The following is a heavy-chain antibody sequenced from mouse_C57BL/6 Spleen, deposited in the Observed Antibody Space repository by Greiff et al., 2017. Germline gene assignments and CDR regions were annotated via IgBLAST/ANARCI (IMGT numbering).Heavy chain of an antibody. CDR2: ISSGSSTI. V-gene: IGHV5-17*01. J-gene: IGHJ4*01. CDR1: GFTFSDYG. Sequence: DVMLVESGGGLVKPGGSLKLSCAASGFTFSDYGMHWVRQAPEKGLEWVAYISSGSSTIYYADTVKGRFTISRDNAKNTLFLQMTSLRSEDTAMYYCARRSTGTNAMDYWGQGTSVTVSS. D-gene: IGHD4-1*02. CDR3: ARRSTGTNAMDY.